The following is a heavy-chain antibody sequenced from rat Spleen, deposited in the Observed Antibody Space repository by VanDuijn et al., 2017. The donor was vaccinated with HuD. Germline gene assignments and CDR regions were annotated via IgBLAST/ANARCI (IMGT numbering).Heavy chain of an antibody. CDR3: ARRHYGYTDYFDY. CDR2: ISYDGSST. Sequence: EVQLVESGGALVQPGRSLKLSCAASGFTFSNYGMAWVRQAPTKGLEWVATISYDGSSTYYRDSVKGRFTISRDNVKNTQYLQMDSLRSEDTATYYCARRHYGYTDYFDYWGQGVMVTVSS. J-gene: IGHJ2*01. CDR1: GFTFSNYG. D-gene: IGHD1-9*01. V-gene: IGHV5-29*01.